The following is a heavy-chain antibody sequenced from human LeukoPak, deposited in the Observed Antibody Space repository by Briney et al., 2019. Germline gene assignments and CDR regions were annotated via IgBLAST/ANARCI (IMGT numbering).Heavy chain of an antibody. V-gene: IGHV3-23*01. CDR3: ARGAEAFY. CDR2: ILSTGTT. J-gene: IGHJ4*02. Sequence: AGGSLRLSCAASGFPFSASAMTWVRQAPGKGLEWVSHILSTGTTYYADSVRGRFTISRDNSKNTLYLQMDSLRPEDTAVYYCARGAEAFYWGQGTLVTVSS. CDR1: GFPFSASA.